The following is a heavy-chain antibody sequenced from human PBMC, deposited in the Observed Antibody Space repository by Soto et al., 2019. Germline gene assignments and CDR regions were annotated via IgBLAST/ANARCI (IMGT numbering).Heavy chain of an antibody. J-gene: IGHJ4*02. D-gene: IGHD3-3*01. CDR2: IDPEDGET. CDR1: GYTLTELS. V-gene: IGHV1-24*01. Sequence: ASVKVSCKVSGYTLTELSMNWVRQAPGKGLEWMGGIDPEDGETIYAQKFQGRVTMTKDTSTSTAYMELRSLRSDDTAVYYCARRTYDALGKYYFGYWGQGTLVTVSS. CDR3: ARRTYDALGKYYFGY.